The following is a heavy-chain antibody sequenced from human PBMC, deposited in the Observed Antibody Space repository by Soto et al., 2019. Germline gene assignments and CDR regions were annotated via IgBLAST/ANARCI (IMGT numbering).Heavy chain of an antibody. J-gene: IGHJ4*02. CDR2: INHSGST. CDR1: GGSFSGYY. CDR3: ARGEYVLRYFDWLSSRVKAVFDY. Sequence: LSLTCAVYGGSFSGYYWSWIRQPPGKGLEWIGEINHSGSTNYNPSLKSRVTISVDTSKNQFSLKLSSVTAADTAVYYCARGEYVLRYFDWLSSRVKAVFDYWGQGTLVTVSS. V-gene: IGHV4-34*01. D-gene: IGHD3-9*01.